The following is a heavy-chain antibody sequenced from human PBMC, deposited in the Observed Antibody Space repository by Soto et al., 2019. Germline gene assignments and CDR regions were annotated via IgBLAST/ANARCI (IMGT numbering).Heavy chain of an antibody. CDR3: ARHTSGCSSTSCYAVWFDP. V-gene: IGHV4-59*08. Sequence: QVQLQESGPGLVKPSETLSLTCTVSGGSISSYYWSWIRQPPGKGLEWIGYIYYSGSTNYNPSLKSRVTISVDTSKNQFSLKLSSVTAADTAVYYCARHTSGCSSTSCYAVWFDPWGQGTLVTVSS. D-gene: IGHD2-2*01. CDR1: GGSISSYY. J-gene: IGHJ5*02. CDR2: IYYSGST.